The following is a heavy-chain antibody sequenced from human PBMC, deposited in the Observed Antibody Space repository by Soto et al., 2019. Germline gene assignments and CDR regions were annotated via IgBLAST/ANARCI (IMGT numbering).Heavy chain of an antibody. CDR2: ISNSGST. CDR3: ATESGSTYGYFDH. Sequence: PSXTLSLTCTVSGDPVTSDEDYWTWIRQSPGKVLEWIGYISNSGSTGYNPSLKTRLSMSVDRSKNQFTLRLTSVTAADTAVYFCATESGSTYGYFDHWGQGTQVTVSS. D-gene: IGHD5-18*01. V-gene: IGHV4-30-4*01. J-gene: IGHJ4*02. CDR1: GDPVTSDEDY.